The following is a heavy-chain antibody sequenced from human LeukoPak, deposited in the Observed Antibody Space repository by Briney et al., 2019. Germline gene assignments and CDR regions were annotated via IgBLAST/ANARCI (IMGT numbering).Heavy chain of an antibody. Sequence: PGRSLRLPCAASGFTFSSYGMHWVRQAPGKGLEWVAVIWYDGSNKYYADSVKGRFTISRDNSKNTLYLQMNSLRAEDTAVYYCARDSSSWSDFDYWGQGTLVTVSS. CDR1: GFTFSSYG. CDR2: IWYDGSNK. D-gene: IGHD6-13*01. J-gene: IGHJ4*02. V-gene: IGHV3-33*01. CDR3: ARDSSSWSDFDY.